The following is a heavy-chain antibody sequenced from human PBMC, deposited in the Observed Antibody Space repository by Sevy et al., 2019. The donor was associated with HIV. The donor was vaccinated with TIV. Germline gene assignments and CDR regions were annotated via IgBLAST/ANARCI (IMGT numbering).Heavy chain of an antibody. CDR3: ARVGGYCSGTSCYTGRYYYYYGIDV. D-gene: IGHD2-2*02. Sequence: GGSLRLSCGASGFTFSSYGMHWVRQAPGKGLEWVAIIWYDGSNKYYADSVKGRFTISRDNSKNTLDLQMNSLRAEDTAVYYCARVGGYCSGTSCYTGRYYYYYGIDVWGQGTTVTVSS. V-gene: IGHV3-33*01. CDR1: GFTFSSYG. J-gene: IGHJ6*02. CDR2: IWYDGSNK.